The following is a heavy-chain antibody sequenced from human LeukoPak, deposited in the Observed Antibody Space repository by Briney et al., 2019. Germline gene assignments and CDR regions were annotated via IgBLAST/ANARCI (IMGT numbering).Heavy chain of an antibody. J-gene: IGHJ5*02. V-gene: IGHV3-23*01. Sequence: PGGSLRLSCAASGFPFSSHAMSWVRQPPGKGLEWVAAIRNGQTYYADSVRGRFAISRDDSTNTVYLHMNSLRDEDTALYHCVREAGYCAPVCVKTNWFDPWGQGTLVTVSS. CDR2: IRNGQT. CDR1: GFPFSSHA. CDR3: VREAGYCAPVCVKTNWFDP. D-gene: IGHD2-15*01.